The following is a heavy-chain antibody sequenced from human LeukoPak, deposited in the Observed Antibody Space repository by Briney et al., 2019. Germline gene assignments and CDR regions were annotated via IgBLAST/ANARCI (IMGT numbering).Heavy chain of an antibody. CDR3: ARGKTNYDFWSGYSAHYYYYYMDV. Sequence: GASVKVSCKASGYTFTSYGISWVRQAPGQGLEWMGWIRAYNGNTNYAQKGQGRVTITTDTSTSTAYMELRSLRSDDTAVYYCARGKTNYDFWSGYSAHYYYYYMDVWGKGTTVTVSS. D-gene: IGHD3-3*01. CDR1: GYTFTSYG. CDR2: IRAYNGNT. J-gene: IGHJ6*03. V-gene: IGHV1-18*01.